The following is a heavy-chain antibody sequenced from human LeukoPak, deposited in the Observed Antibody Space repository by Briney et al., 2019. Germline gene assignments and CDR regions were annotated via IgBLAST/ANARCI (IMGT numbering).Heavy chain of an antibody. CDR2: IYYSGST. CDR3: ARDRERGYSGYDGYYYYGMDV. Sequence: SQTLSLTCTVSGGSISSGGYYWSWIRQHPGKGLEWIGYIYYSGSTYYNPSLKSRVTISVDTSKNQFSLKLSSVTAADTAVYYCARDRERGYSGYDGYYYYGMDVWGQGTTVTVSS. D-gene: IGHD5-12*01. J-gene: IGHJ6*02. V-gene: IGHV4-31*03. CDR1: GGSISSGGYY.